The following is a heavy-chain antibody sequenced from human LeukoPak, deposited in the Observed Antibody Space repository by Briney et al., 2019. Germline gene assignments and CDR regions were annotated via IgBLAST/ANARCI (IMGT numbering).Heavy chain of an antibody. J-gene: IGHJ3*02. V-gene: IGHV1-2*02. CDR2: INPNSGGT. D-gene: IGHD5-24*01. Sequence: GASVKVSCKASGYTFTGYYVHWVRQAPGQGLEWMGWINPNSGGTNYAQKFQGRVTMTRDTSISTAYMELSRLRSDDTAVYYCARIREMATTLDAFDIWGQGTMVTVSS. CDR3: ARIREMATTLDAFDI. CDR1: GYTFTGYY.